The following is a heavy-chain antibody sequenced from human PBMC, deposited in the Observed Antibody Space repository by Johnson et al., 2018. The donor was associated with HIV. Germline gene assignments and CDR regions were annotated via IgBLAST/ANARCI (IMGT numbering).Heavy chain of an antibody. Sequence: QVQLVESGGGVVQPGRSLRLSCAASGFTFSSYAMHWVRQAPGKGLEWVAVISYDVSNKYYADSVKGRFTISRDNSKNTLYLQMNSLRAEDTAVYYCLSPSDAFDIWGQGTMVTVSS. CDR2: ISYDVSNK. CDR3: LSPSDAFDI. CDR1: GFTFSSYA. J-gene: IGHJ3*02. V-gene: IGHV3-30*04.